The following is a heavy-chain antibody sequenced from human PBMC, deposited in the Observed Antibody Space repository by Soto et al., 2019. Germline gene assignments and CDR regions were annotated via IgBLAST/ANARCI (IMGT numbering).Heavy chain of an antibody. CDR3: ARGLQSLFDY. V-gene: IGHV3-23*01. Sequence: GGSLRLSCAASGFTFSSYAMSWVRQAPGMGLEWVSAISGSGGSTYYADSVKGRFTISRDNSKNTLYLQMNSLRAEDTAVYYCARGLQSLFDYWGQGTLVTVSS. CDR1: GFTFSSYA. CDR2: ISGSGGST. J-gene: IGHJ4*02.